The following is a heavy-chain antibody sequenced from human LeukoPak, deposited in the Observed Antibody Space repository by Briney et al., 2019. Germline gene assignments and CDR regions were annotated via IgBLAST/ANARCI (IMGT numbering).Heavy chain of an antibody. D-gene: IGHD1-14*01. CDR1: GFIFSNYG. CDR2: ISGSSSLI. V-gene: IGHV3-48*02. J-gene: IGHJ5*02. CDR3: ARGSEHLDNWFDP. Sequence: PGGSLRLSCAASGFIFSNYGMNWVRQAPGKGLEWISYISGSSSLIHQADSVKGRFTISRDNAKNLVSLQMSSLRDEDTAVYYCARGSEHLDNWFDPWGQRTLVTVSS.